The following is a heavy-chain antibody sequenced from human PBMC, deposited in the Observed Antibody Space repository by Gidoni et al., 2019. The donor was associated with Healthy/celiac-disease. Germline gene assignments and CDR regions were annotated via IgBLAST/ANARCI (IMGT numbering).Heavy chain of an antibody. V-gene: IGHV3-66*02. Sequence: EVQLVESGGGLVQPGGSLRLSCAASGFTVSSNYMSWVRQAPGKGLEWGSVIYGGGSTYYADSVKGRFTISRDNSKNTLYLQMNSLRAEDTAVYYCARQVEYCTNGVCYPYNWFDPWGQGTLVTVSS. CDR2: IYGGGST. D-gene: IGHD2-8*01. J-gene: IGHJ5*02. CDR3: ARQVEYCTNGVCYPYNWFDP. CDR1: GFTVSSNY.